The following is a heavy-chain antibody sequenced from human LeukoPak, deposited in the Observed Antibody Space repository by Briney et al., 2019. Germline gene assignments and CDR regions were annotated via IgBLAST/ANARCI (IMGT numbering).Heavy chain of an antibody. Sequence: KNGESLKISCKASGYKFTDYWIGWVRQTPGKGLEWMGVVYPRDSNSKYSPSFQGQVTISVDKSINTAFLQWSSLKASDTAMYYCATSYSKSSVYFYYGIDVWGQGTTVTV. V-gene: IGHV5-51*01. J-gene: IGHJ6*02. D-gene: IGHD5-12*01. CDR3: ATSYSKSSVYFYYGIDV. CDR2: VYPRDSNS. CDR1: GYKFTDYW.